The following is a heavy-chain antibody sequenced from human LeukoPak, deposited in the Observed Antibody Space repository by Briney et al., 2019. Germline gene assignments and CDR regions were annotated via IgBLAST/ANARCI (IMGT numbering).Heavy chain of an antibody. CDR1: GGSISSGSYY. CDR3: AREELELDAFDI. Sequence: PSQTLSLTCTVSGGSISSGSYYWSWIRQPAGKGLEWIGRIYTSGRTNYNPSLKSRVTISVDTSKNQFPLKLSSVTAADTAVYYCAREELELDAFDIWGQGTMVTVSS. J-gene: IGHJ3*02. V-gene: IGHV4-61*02. CDR2: IYTSGRT. D-gene: IGHD1-7*01.